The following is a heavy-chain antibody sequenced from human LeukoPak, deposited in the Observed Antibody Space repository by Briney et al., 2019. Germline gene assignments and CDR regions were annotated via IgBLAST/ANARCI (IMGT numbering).Heavy chain of an antibody. CDR1: GGSISSGGYS. V-gene: IGHV4-30-2*01. CDR2: IYHSGST. Sequence: PSETLSLTCAVSGGSISSGGYSWSWIRQPPGKGLEWIGYIYHSGSTYYNPSLKSRVTISVDRSKNQFSLKLSSVTAADTAVYYCARDIETTDDAFDIWGQGTMVTVSS. J-gene: IGHJ3*02. D-gene: IGHD1-1*01. CDR3: ARDIETTDDAFDI.